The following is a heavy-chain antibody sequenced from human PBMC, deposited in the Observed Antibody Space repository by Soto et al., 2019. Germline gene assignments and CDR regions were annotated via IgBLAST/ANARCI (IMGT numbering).Heavy chain of an antibody. V-gene: IGHV4-39*01. CDR1: GGSISSSSYY. J-gene: IGHJ4*01. D-gene: IGHD3-9*01. Sequence: SSETLSLTCTASGGSISSSSYYWGWIRQPPGKGLEWIGSIYYSGSTYYNPSLKSRVTISVDTSKNQFSLRLSSVTAAKPAVYYCASRPGYYNIITGSGYYSAYWGHGTLVTVFS. CDR3: ASRPGYYNIITGSGYYSAY. CDR2: IYYSGST.